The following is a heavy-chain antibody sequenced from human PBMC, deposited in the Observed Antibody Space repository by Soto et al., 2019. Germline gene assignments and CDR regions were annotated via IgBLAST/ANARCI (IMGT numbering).Heavy chain of an antibody. CDR1: GFTVSSNY. J-gene: IGHJ5*02. V-gene: IGHV3-53*01. CDR2: IYSGGST. CDR3: ARAEGFLEPNWFDP. D-gene: IGHD3-3*01. Sequence: PGGSLRLSCAASGFTVSSNYMSWVRQAPGKGLEWVSVIYSGGSTYYADSVRGRFTISRDNSKNTLYLQMDSLRAEDTAVYYCARAEGFLEPNWFDPRGQGTLVTVSS.